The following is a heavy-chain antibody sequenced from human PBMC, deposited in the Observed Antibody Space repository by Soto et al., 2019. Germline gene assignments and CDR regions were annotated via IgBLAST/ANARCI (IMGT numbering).Heavy chain of an antibody. D-gene: IGHD6-13*01. V-gene: IGHV4-39*01. CDR3: ARGGGQQLADWHFSARYYFDY. CDR2: IYYSGST. CDR1: GGXISSSSYY. J-gene: IGHJ4*02. Sequence: SETLSLTCTVSGGXISSSSYYWGCIRQPPGKGLEWIGSIYYSGSTYYNPSLKSRVTISVDTSKNQFSLKLSSVTAADTAVYYCARGGGQQLADWHFSARYYFDYWGQGTLVTVSS.